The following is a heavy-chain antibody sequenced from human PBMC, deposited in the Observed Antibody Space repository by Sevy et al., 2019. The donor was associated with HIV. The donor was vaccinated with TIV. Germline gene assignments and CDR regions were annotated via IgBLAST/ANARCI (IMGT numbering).Heavy chain of an antibody. D-gene: IGHD4-17*01. CDR1: GFTFSSYA. J-gene: IGHJ4*02. CDR3: AKDRRYGDIGLFDY. Sequence: GGSLRLSCAASGFTFSSYAMSWVRQAPGKVLEWVSVFSSSGGNTYYADSVKGRFTISRDNSKNTLYLQMISLRAEDTAVYYCAKDRRYGDIGLFDYWGQGTLVTVSS. CDR2: FSSSGGNT. V-gene: IGHV3-23*01.